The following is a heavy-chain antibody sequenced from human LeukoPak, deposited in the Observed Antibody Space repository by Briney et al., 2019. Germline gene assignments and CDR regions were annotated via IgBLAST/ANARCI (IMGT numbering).Heavy chain of an antibody. CDR2: IYPGDSDT. CDR1: GYSFTSYW. D-gene: IGHD6-19*01. J-gene: IGHJ4*02. CDR3: ARHPGSRWQVVPKAPFDY. Sequence: GESLKISCKGSGYSFTSYWIGWVRQMPGKGLEWMGIIYPGDSDTRYSPSFQGQVTISADKSISTAYLQWSSLKASDTAMYYCARHPGSRWQVVPKAPFDYWGQGTLVTVSS. V-gene: IGHV5-51*01.